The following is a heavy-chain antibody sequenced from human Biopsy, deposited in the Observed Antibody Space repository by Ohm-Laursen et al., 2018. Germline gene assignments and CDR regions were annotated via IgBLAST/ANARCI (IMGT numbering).Heavy chain of an antibody. V-gene: IGHV1-2*02. CDR2: INPKSGGT. D-gene: IGHD3-9*01. Sequence: SVKVSCKASGYTFTGYYLHWVRQAPGQGLEWMGWINPKSGGTHYLEKFRGRVTMTRDTSISTAYTEVSSLRSDDTAVYYCAIDGNDFLTDYLKIDQWGQGTLVTVSS. CDR3: AIDGNDFLTDYLKIDQ. J-gene: IGHJ4*02. CDR1: GYTFTGYY.